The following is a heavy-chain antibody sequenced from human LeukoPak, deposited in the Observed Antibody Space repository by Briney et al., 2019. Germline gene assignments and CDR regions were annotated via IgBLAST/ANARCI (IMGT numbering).Heavy chain of an antibody. V-gene: IGHV3-69-1*01. CDR3: ARDGQITSFDY. CDR2: ISSSSTI. CDR1: GFTFSDYY. J-gene: IGHJ4*02. Sequence: KPGGSLRLSCAASGFTFSDYYMNWVRQAPGKGLEWVSSISSSSTIYYADSVKGRFTISRDNAKNSLYLQMNSLRAEDTAVYYCARDGQITSFDYWGQGTLVTVSS. D-gene: IGHD5-24*01.